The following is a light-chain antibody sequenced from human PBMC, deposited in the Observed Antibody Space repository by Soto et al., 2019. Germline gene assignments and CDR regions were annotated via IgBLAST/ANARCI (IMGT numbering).Light chain of an antibody. Sequence: DIQMTQSPSSLSASVRERVTIAWRASQSITNNLNWYQQKPGRAPKLLIYRVSNLQSGAPPRFSGSGSGTDFTLTISGLQPDDFATYYCQQSYSTPPTFGQGTKVDIK. CDR2: RVS. CDR3: QQSYSTPPT. CDR1: QSITNN. J-gene: IGKJ1*01. V-gene: IGKV1-39*01.